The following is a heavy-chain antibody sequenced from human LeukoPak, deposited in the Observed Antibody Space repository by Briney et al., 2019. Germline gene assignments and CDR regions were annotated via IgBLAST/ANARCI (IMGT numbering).Heavy chain of an antibody. CDR3: AVGIAAARATDY. CDR1: GGSFSGCY. J-gene: IGHJ4*02. V-gene: IGHV4-34*01. Sequence: SETLSLTCAVYGGSFSGCYWSWIRQPPGKGLEWIGEINHSGSTNYNPSLKSRVTISVDRSKNQFSLKLSSVTAADTAVYYCAVGIAAARATDYWGQGTLVTVSS. CDR2: INHSGST. D-gene: IGHD6-13*01.